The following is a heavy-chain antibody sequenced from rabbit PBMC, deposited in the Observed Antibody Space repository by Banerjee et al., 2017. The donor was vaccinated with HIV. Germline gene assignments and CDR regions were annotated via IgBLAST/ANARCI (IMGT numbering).Heavy chain of an antibody. D-gene: IGHD1-1*01. CDR1: GFSFSSAYD. CDR2: INTSSGNT. CDR3: ASGYSDIVFNF. V-gene: IGHV1S45*01. J-gene: IGHJ4*01. Sequence: QEQLEESGGDLVKPEGSLTLTCTASGFSFSSAYDMCWVRQAPGKGLEWIACINTSSGNTVYASWAKGRFTISKTSSTTVTLQMTSLTAADTATYFCASGYSDIVFNFWGPGTLVTVS.